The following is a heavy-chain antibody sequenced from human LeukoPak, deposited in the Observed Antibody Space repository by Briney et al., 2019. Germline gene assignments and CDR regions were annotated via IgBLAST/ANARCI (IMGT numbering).Heavy chain of an antibody. CDR3: ARDDRLFPYYYDSSGYVPLDV. J-gene: IGHJ6*04. V-gene: IGHV3-33*01. Sequence: GGSLRLSCAASGFTFSSYGMHWVRQAPGQGLEWVAVIWYDGSNKYYADSVKGRFTISRDNSKNTLYLQMNSLRAEDTAVYYCARDDRLFPYYYDSSGYVPLDVWGKGTTVTVSS. D-gene: IGHD3-22*01. CDR1: GFTFSSYG. CDR2: IWYDGSNK.